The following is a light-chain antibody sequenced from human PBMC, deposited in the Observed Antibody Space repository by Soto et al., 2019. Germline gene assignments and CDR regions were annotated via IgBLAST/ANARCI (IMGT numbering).Light chain of an antibody. J-gene: IGKJ4*01. CDR3: PQYNSYSPLT. CDR1: QSISSW. Sequence: DIPMTQSPSTLSASVGDRVTITCRASQSISSWLAWYQQKPGKAPKLLIYDASSLESGVPSRFSGSGSGTGFTLTISSLQPDDFATYYCPQYNSYSPLTFGGGTKVEIK. V-gene: IGKV1-5*01. CDR2: DAS.